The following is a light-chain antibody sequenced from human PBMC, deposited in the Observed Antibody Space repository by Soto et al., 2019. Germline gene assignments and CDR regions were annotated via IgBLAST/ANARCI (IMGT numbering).Light chain of an antibody. V-gene: IGLV1-44*01. CDR3: AAWDDSLNGYV. CDR2: SNN. J-gene: IGLJ1*01. CDR1: TSNIGSNT. Sequence: QAVVTQPPSASGTPGRRVTISCSGSTSNIGSNTVNWYQQLPGTAPKLLIYSNNQRPSGVPDRFSGSKSGNLASLAISGLQSEDEADYSCAAWDDSLNGYVFGTGTKVTVL.